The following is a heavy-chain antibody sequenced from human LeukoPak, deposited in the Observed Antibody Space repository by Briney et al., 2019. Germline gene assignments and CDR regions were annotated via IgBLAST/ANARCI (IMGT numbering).Heavy chain of an antibody. D-gene: IGHD3-10*01. J-gene: IGHJ5*02. CDR2: IYTSGST. V-gene: IGHV4-4*07. CDR1: GVSISSYY. Sequence: PSETLSLTCTVSGVSISSYYWSWIRQPAGKGLEWIGRIYTSGSTNYNPSLKSRVTMSVDTSKNQFSLKLSSVTAADTAVYYCARGRRSAKMVRGDLGWFDPWGQGTLVTVSS. CDR3: ARGRRSAKMVRGDLGWFDP.